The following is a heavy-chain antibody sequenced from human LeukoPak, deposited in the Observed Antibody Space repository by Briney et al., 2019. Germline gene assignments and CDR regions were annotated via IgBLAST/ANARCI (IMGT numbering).Heavy chain of an antibody. CDR2: INHSGST. J-gene: IGHJ4*02. CDR3: ARRSVTVTTPLFDY. CDR1: GVSFSGYY. V-gene: IGHV4-34*01. D-gene: IGHD4-17*01. Sequence: IPSETLSLTCAVYGVSFSGYYWSWIRQPPGKGLEWIGEINHSGSTNYNPSLKSRVTISVDTSKNQFSLKLSSVTAADTAVYYCARRSVTVTTPLFDYWGQGTLVTVSS.